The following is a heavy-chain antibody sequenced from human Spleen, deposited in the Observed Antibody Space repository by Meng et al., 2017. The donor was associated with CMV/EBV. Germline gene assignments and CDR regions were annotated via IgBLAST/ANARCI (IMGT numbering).Heavy chain of an antibody. CDR3: AKNYYGSGSYYFRY. CDR1: GFTFSIYA. Sequence: ASGFTFSIYAMCWVRQAPGKGLEWVSGISSSGGTTDYADSVKGRFTISRDNSKNMLYLQMHSPRAEDTAIYFCAKNYYGSGSYYFRYWGQGTLVTVSS. V-gene: IGHV3-23*01. CDR2: ISSSGGTT. D-gene: IGHD3-10*01. J-gene: IGHJ4*02.